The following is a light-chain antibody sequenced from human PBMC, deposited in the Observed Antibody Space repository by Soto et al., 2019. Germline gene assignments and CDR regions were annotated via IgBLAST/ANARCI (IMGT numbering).Light chain of an antibody. CDR2: GAS. CDR1: QSVSSY. Sequence: EIVLTQSPCTLSLSPGERATLSCRASQSVSSYYLAWYQQKPGQAPRLLISGASTRATGIPARFSGSGSGTEFTLTISSLQSEDFAVYYCQQYNNWPITFGQGTRLEIK. CDR3: QQYNNWPIT. J-gene: IGKJ5*01. V-gene: IGKV3-15*01.